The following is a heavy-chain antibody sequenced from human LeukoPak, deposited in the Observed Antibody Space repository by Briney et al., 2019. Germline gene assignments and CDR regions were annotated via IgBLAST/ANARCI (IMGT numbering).Heavy chain of an antibody. J-gene: IGHJ6*02. CDR2: MNPNSGNT. Sequence: ASVKVSCKASGYTFTSYVINWVRQATGQGLEWMGWMNPNSGNTGYAQKFQGRVTMTRNTSISTAYMELSSLRSEDTAVYYCARIEGGGDYGVYYYYGMDVWGQGTTVTVSS. CDR3: ARIEGGGDYGVYYYYGMDV. CDR1: GYTFTSYV. V-gene: IGHV1-8*01. D-gene: IGHD4-17*01.